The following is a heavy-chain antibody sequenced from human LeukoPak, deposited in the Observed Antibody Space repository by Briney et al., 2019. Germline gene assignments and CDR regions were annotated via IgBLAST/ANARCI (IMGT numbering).Heavy chain of an antibody. Sequence: ASLKVSSKGSGYTFTAYYMHWVRQTPGQGLEWMGWINPNSGGTNYAQKFQGRVTMTRDTSISTAYMELSRLRSDDTAVYYCARDYYDSSGFGAFDIWGQGTMVTVSS. J-gene: IGHJ3*02. D-gene: IGHD3-22*01. CDR1: GYTFTAYY. V-gene: IGHV1-2*02. CDR2: INPNSGGT. CDR3: ARDYYDSSGFGAFDI.